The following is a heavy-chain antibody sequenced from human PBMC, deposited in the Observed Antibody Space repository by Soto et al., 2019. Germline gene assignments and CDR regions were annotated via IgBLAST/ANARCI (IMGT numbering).Heavy chain of an antibody. CDR3: ARQGFGPLHGLVDV. CDR1: GGSISSYY. CDR2: VHHSWGS. J-gene: IGHJ6*02. Sequence: QVQLQESGPGRVKPSETLSLSCTVSGGSISSYYWSWFRQSPGKRMEWIGYVHHSWGSSYNPSLQSRGAISLDTSKSQFSLKVTSVTATDTAVYYCARQGFGPLHGLVDVWGQGTTVTVSS. V-gene: IGHV4-59*08. D-gene: IGHD3-10*01.